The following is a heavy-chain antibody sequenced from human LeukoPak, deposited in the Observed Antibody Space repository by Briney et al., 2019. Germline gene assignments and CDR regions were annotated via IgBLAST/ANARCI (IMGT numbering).Heavy chain of an antibody. D-gene: IGHD1-26*01. CDR3: ARLLGAND. Sequence: PGGSLRLSCVASGFTFTDHSMDWVRQAPGKGLEWVGRCRDKANSYTTEYAASVKGSFTISRDDSKNSLYLQMNSLETEDTAVYYCARLLGANDWGQGTLVTVSS. V-gene: IGHV3-72*01. CDR1: GFTFTDHS. J-gene: IGHJ4*02. CDR2: CRDKANSYTT.